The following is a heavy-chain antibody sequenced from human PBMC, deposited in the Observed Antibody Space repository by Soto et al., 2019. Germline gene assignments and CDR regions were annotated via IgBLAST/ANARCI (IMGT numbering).Heavy chain of an antibody. D-gene: IGHD2-2*01. CDR2: ISAYNGNT. V-gene: IGHV1-18*04. CDR1: GYTFTSYG. J-gene: IGHJ6*02. CDR3: ARFIVVPAAIGFSXDXYGMDX. Sequence: SVKVSCNASGYTFTSYGISWVRQAPGQGLEWMGWISAYNGNTNYAQKIQGRVTMTTDTSTSTAYMELRSLRSDDTAVYYCARFIVVPAAIGFSXDXYGMDXWGQGTTDTVSS.